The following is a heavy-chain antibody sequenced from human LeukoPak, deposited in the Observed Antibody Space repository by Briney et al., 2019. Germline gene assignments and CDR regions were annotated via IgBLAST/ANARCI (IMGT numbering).Heavy chain of an antibody. Sequence: GGSLRLSCAASGFTFSSYAMSWVRQAPGKGLEWVSAISGSGGSTYYADSVKGRFTISRDNSKNTLYLQMNSLRAEDTAVYYCAIMPSSKTNYYYYGMDVWGQGTTVTVSS. CDR3: AIMPSSKTNYYYYGMDV. CDR2: ISGSGGST. J-gene: IGHJ6*02. V-gene: IGHV3-23*01. D-gene: IGHD6-13*01. CDR1: GFTFSSYA.